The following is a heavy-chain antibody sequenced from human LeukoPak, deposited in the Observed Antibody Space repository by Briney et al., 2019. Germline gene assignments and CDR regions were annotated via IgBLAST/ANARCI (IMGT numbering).Heavy chain of an antibody. J-gene: IGHJ4*02. CDR3: ARLGFGELFLDY. CDR2: ISSSSSYI. V-gene: IGHV3-21*01. D-gene: IGHD3-10*01. Sequence: GGSLRLSCAASGFTFSSYSMNWVRQAPGKGLEWVSSISSSSSYIYYADSVKGRFTISRDNAKNSLYLRMNSLRAEDTAVYYCARLGFGELFLDYWGQGTLVTVSS. CDR1: GFTFSSYS.